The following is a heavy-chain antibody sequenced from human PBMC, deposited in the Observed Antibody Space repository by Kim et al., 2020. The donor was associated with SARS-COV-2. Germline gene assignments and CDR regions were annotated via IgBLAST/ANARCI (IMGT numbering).Heavy chain of an antibody. CDR3: ARGGWLQPKLFDP. V-gene: IGHV1-18*01. J-gene: IGHJ5*02. D-gene: IGHD5-12*01. Sequence: YAQKLQGRVTMTTDTSTTTAYMELRSLRSDDTAVYYCARGGWLQPKLFDPWGQGTLVTVSS.